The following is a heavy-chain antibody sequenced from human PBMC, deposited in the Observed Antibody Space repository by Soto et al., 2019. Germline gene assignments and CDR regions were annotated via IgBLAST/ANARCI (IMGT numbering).Heavy chain of an antibody. V-gene: IGHV3-21*01. J-gene: IGHJ6*02. Sequence: GGSLRLSCVGSGFIFSNYSINWVRQAPGKGLEWVSSISSRSDIYYAESVKGRFTISRGNAKNSVSLQMNSLRAEDTAVYYCAREYTAWPLAYGLDVWGQGTTVTVSS. D-gene: IGHD2-2*02. CDR1: GFIFSNYS. CDR3: AREYTAWPLAYGLDV. CDR2: ISSRSDI.